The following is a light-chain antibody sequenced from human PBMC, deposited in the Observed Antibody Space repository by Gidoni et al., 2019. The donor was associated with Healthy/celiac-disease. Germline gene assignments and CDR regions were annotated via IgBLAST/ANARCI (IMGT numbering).Light chain of an antibody. CDR2: EVS. CDR1: SSDVGGYNY. V-gene: IGLV2-14*01. CDR3: SSYTSSSTLV. J-gene: IGLJ1*01. Sequence: QSAPTQPASVSGSPGQSITIPCTGTSSDVGGYNYVSWYQQHPGKAPKLMIYEVSNRPSGVPDRFSGSKSGNTASLTISGLQAEDEADYYCSSYTSSSTLVFGTGTKVTVL.